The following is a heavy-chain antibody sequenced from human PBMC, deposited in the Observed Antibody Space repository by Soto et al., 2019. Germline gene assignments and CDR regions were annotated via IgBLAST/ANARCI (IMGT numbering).Heavy chain of an antibody. D-gene: IGHD3-22*01. CDR2: ISAYNGNT. V-gene: IGHV1-18*01. CDR1: GYTFTSYG. CDR3: ARARDYDSTSAKSQDAFDI. Sequence: GASVKVSCKASGYTFTSYGISWLRQAPGQGLEWMGWISAYNGNTNYAQKLQGRVTMTTDTSMSTAYMVLRSLRSDDTAVYYCARARDYDSTSAKSQDAFDIWGQGTMVTVSS. J-gene: IGHJ3*02.